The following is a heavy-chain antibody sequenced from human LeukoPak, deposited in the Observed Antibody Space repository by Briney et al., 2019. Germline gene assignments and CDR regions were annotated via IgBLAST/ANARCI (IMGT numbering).Heavy chain of an antibody. CDR1: GFTFSSYG. J-gene: IGHJ4*02. CDR2: IRYDGSNK. D-gene: IGHD3-3*01. V-gene: IGHV3-30*02. Sequence: PGGSLRLSCAASGFTFSSYGMHWVRQAPGKGLEWVAFIRYDGSNKYYADSVKGRFTISRDNSKNSLYLQMNSLRAEDTAVYYCARVPRFLEWLLPDYWGQGTLVTVSS. CDR3: ARVPRFLEWLLPDY.